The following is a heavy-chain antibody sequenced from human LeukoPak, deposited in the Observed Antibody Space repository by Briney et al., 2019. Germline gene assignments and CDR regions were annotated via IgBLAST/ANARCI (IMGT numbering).Heavy chain of an antibody. CDR3: AKDATPWEQQLVRWYFEL. J-gene: IGHJ2*01. D-gene: IGHD6-13*01. CDR1: GFTFDDYA. V-gene: IGHV3-9*01. Sequence: GGSLRLSCAASGFTFDDYAMHWVRHAPRQGLEWVSGMSWNSGSIGYADSSEGLFSSSRDNAENSLYLQMNRLRAEDTALYSVAKDATPWEQQLVRWYFELCGRGTLVTVSS. CDR2: MSWNSGSI.